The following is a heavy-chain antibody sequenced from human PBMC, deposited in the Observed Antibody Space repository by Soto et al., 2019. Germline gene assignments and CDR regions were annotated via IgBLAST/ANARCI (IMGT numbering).Heavy chain of an antibody. CDR2: ISYDGRDK. CDR3: AKDRGRGRDAFDI. Sequence: LSVGAVPGKGLEWVAVISYDGRDKYYADSVKGRFTISRDNSKNTLFLQMNSLRAEDTTVYYCAKDRGRGRDAFDIWGQGTMVTVSS. D-gene: IGHD5-12*01. V-gene: IGHV3-30*18. J-gene: IGHJ3*02.